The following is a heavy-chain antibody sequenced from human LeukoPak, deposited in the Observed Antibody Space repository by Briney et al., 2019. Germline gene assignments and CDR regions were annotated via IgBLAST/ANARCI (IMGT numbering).Heavy chain of an antibody. D-gene: IGHD6-19*01. CDR3: ARAGPSSSGWQYVDY. V-gene: IGHV4-59*01. Sequence: PSETLSLTCSVSGGSISSYYWSLIRQPPGRGLEWIGYIYYSGSTNYNPSLKSRLTISVDTSKNQFSLKLSSVTAADTAVYYCARAGPSSSGWQYVDYWGQGTLVTVSS. CDR2: IYYSGST. J-gene: IGHJ4*02. CDR1: GGSISSYY.